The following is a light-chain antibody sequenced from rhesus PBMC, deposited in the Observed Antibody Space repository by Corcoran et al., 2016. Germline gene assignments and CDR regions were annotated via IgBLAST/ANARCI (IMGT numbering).Light chain of an antibody. CDR1: QSVRSY. Sequence: EIVMTQSPATLSLSPGERATLSCRSSQSVRSYVARYQQKPEEAPRLLILGESSRAHGIPDRFSGRGSGTDFTLIISSLAPEDVGVYCCKQYNNWNTFGGGTKVEIK. J-gene: IGKJ4*01. V-gene: IGKV3S9*01. CDR2: GES. CDR3: KQYNNWNT.